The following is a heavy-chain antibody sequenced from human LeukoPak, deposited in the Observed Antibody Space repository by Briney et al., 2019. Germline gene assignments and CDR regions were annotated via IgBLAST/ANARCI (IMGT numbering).Heavy chain of an antibody. V-gene: IGHV4-34*01. CDR2: INHSGST. CDR1: GGSFSGYY. CDR3: ARGRRYSGYDFLLDY. Sequence: TSETLSLTCAVYGGSFSGYYWSWIRQPPGKGLEWIGEINHSGSTNYNPSLKSRVTISVDTSKNQFSLKLSSVTAADTAVYYCARGRRYSGYDFLLDYWGQGTLVTVSS. J-gene: IGHJ4*02. D-gene: IGHD5-12*01.